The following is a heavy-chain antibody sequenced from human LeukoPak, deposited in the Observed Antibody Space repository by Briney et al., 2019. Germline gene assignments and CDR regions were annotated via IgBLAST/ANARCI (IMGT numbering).Heavy chain of an antibody. J-gene: IGHJ4*02. CDR3: ARTDGKQLPPRF. CDR2: IYYSGST. Sequence: SETLSLTCTVSGVSISSYYWSWIRQPPGKGLEWIGYIYYSGSTNYNPSLKSRVTISVDTSKNQFSLKLSSVTAADTAVYFCARTDGKQLPPRFWGQGTLVTVSS. D-gene: IGHD5-18*01. CDR1: GVSISSYY. V-gene: IGHV4-59*08.